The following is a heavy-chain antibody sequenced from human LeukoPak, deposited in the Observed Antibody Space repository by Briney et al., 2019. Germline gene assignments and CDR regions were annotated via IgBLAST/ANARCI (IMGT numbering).Heavy chain of an antibody. CDR3: ARVMYSSSSVDRAPN. V-gene: IGHV1-2*02. CDR1: GYTFTGYY. CDR2: INPNSGGT. Sequence: GASVKVSCKASGYTFTGYYMHWVRQAPGQGLEWMGWINPNSGGTNYAQKFQGRVTMTRDTSISTAYMELSRLRSDDTAVYYCARVMYSSSSVDRAPNWGQGTLVTVSS. D-gene: IGHD6-6*01. J-gene: IGHJ4*02.